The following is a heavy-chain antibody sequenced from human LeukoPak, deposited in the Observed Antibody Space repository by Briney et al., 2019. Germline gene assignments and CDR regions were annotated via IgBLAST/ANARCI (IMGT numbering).Heavy chain of an antibody. D-gene: IGHD5-18*01. CDR1: GGSFSVYY. CDR3: ARDYPPTAMFDAFDI. Sequence: PSETLSLTCAVYGGSFSVYYWSWIRQPPGKGLEWIGEINHSESTNYNPSLKSRVTISVDTSKNQFSLKLTSVTAADTAVYYCARDYPPTAMFDAFDIWGQGTMVTVSS. J-gene: IGHJ3*02. V-gene: IGHV4-34*01. CDR2: INHSEST.